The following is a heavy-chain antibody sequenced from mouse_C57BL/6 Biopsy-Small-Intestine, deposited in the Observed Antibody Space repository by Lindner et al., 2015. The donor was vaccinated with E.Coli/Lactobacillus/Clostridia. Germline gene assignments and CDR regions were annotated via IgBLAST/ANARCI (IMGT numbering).Heavy chain of an antibody. CDR1: GFTFSDYG. CDR3: ARPGDYVWFAY. CDR2: ISSGSSTI. D-gene: IGHD2-4*01. V-gene: IGHV5-17*01. J-gene: IGHJ3*01. Sequence: VQLQESGGGLVKPGGSLKLSCAASGFTFSDYGMHWVRQAPEKGLEWVAYISSGSSTIYYADTVKGRFTISRDNAKNTLFLQMTSLRSEDTAMYYCARPGDYVWFAYWGQGTLVTVSA.